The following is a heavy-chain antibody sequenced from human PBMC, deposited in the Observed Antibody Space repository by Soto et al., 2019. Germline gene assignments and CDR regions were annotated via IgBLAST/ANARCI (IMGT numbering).Heavy chain of an antibody. V-gene: IGHV3-49*03. CDR1: GFTFGDYA. D-gene: IGHD6-13*01. Sequence: GGSLRLSCTASGFTFGDYAMSWFRQAPGKGLEWVGFIRSKAYGGTTEYAASVKGRFTISRDDSKSIAYLQMNSLKTEDTAVYYCTRGTAAVGTDWFDPWGQGTLVTVSS. CDR3: TRGTAAVGTDWFDP. CDR2: IRSKAYGGTT. J-gene: IGHJ5*02.